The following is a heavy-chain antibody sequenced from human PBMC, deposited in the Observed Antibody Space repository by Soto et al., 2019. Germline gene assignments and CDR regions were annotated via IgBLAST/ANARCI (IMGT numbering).Heavy chain of an antibody. Sequence: SGGSLRLSCAASGFTFSSYSMNWVRQAPGKGLEWVSYISSSSSTIYYADSVKGRFTISRDNAKNSLYLQMNSLRDEDTAVYYCASRHNCYDSKNYFDYWGQGTLVTVSS. CDR3: ASRHNCYDSKNYFDY. J-gene: IGHJ4*02. V-gene: IGHV3-48*02. CDR1: GFTFSSYS. CDR2: ISSSSSTI. D-gene: IGHD3-22*01.